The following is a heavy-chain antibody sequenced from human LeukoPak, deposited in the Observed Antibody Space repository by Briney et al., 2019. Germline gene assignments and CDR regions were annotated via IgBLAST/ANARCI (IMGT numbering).Heavy chain of an antibody. Sequence: GGSLRLSCAASGFTFSSYSMNWVRQAPGKGLEWVSSISSSSSYIYYADSVKGRFTISRDNAKNSLYLQMNSLRAEDTAVYYCARDSVGYCTNGVCYGGDYWGQGTLVTVSS. J-gene: IGHJ4*02. CDR3: ARDSVGYCTNGVCYGGDY. D-gene: IGHD2-8*01. V-gene: IGHV3-21*01. CDR1: GFTFSSYS. CDR2: ISSSSSYI.